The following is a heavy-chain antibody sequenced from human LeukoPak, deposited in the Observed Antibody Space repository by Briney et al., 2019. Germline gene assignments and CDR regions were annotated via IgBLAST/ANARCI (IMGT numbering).Heavy chain of an antibody. CDR2: IYSGGST. CDR3: ARGFYDSSGYYYPNFDY. Sequence: GGSLRLSCAASGFTVSSNYMSRVRQAPGKGLEWVSVIYSGGSTYYADTVKGRFTISRDNSKNTLYLQMNSLRAEDTAVYYCARGFYDSSGYYYPNFDYWGQGTLVTVSS. J-gene: IGHJ4*02. V-gene: IGHV3-66*01. CDR1: GFTVSSNY. D-gene: IGHD3-22*01.